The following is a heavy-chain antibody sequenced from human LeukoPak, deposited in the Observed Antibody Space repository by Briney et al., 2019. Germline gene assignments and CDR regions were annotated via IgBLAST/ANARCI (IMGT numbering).Heavy chain of an antibody. CDR2: ISYDGGNK. Sequence: GRSLRLSCAASGFTFSSYGMHWVRQAPGKGLEWVAVISYDGGNKYYADSVKGRFTISRDNSKNTLYLQMNSLRAEDTAVYYCAKGDTAMGTQCYYYYGMDVWGKGTTVTVSS. J-gene: IGHJ6*04. CDR3: AKGDTAMGTQCYYYYGMDV. V-gene: IGHV3-30*18. D-gene: IGHD5-18*01. CDR1: GFTFSSYG.